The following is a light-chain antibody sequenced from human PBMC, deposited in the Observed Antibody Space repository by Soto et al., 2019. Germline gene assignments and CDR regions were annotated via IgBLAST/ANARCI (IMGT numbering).Light chain of an antibody. CDR2: EVT. CDR1: SSDVGGYNY. J-gene: IGLJ1*01. Sequence: QSALTQPPSASGSPGQSVTISCTGTSSDVGGYNYVSWYQRHPGKAPKLLISEVTKRPSGVPDRFSGSKSGNTASLTVSGLQAEDEADYYCSSYAGSTNFFYVFGSGTKVTVL. CDR3: SSYAGSTNFFYV. V-gene: IGLV2-8*01.